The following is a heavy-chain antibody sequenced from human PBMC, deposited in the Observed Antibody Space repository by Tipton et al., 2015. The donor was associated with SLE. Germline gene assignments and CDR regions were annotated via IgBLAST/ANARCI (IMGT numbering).Heavy chain of an antibody. CDR1: GYTFSSYG. Sequence: QLVQSGAEVKKPGSSVKVSCKASGYTFSSYGISWVRQAPGQGLEWMGRIIPILGIANYAQKFQGRVTITADKSTSTAYMELSSLRSEDTAVYYCAREGNWGSVVGVWGQGTTVTVSS. CDR2: IIPILGIA. J-gene: IGHJ6*02. CDR3: AREGNWGSVVGV. D-gene: IGHD7-27*01. V-gene: IGHV1-69*09.